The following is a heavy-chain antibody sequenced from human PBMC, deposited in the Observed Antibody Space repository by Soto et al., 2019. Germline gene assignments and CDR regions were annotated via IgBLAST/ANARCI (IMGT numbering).Heavy chain of an antibody. CDR1: GGTFSSYA. CDR2: IIPIFGTA. Sequence: ASVKVSCKASGGTFSSYAISWVRQAPGQGLEWMGGIIPIFGTANYAQKFQGRVTITADESTSTAYMELSSLRSEDTAVYYCASLALQLGAYDSSGYYFDYWGQGTLVTVSS. CDR3: ASLALQLGAYDSSGYYFDY. J-gene: IGHJ4*02. D-gene: IGHD3-22*01. V-gene: IGHV1-69*13.